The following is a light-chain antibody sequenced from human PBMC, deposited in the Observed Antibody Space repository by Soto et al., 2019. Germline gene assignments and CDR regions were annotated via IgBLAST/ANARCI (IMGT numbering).Light chain of an antibody. Sequence: EIVMTQSPATLSVSPGERATLSCRASQSVSSNLAWYQQKPGQAPRLLIYVASNRATGIPARFSGSGSGTEVTLTISSLQSEDFAIFFCQQYNNWPPDRTFGQGTKVEIK. CDR1: QSVSSN. J-gene: IGKJ1*01. CDR3: QQYNNWPPDRT. CDR2: VAS. V-gene: IGKV3-15*01.